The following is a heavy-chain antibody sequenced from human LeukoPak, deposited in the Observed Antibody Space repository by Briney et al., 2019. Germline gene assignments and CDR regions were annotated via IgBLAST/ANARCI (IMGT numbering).Heavy chain of an antibody. V-gene: IGHV3-33*01. CDR1: GFTFSAYG. D-gene: IGHD6-13*01. CDR3: ASAAGPFDN. Sequence: PGGSLRLSCAASGFTFSAYGMHWVSQAPGKGLEWVAVIWFDGSNKYYADSVKGRFTISRDNSKNTLYLQMNSLRAEDTAVYYCASAAGPFDNWGQGTLVTVSS. CDR2: IWFDGSNK. J-gene: IGHJ4*02.